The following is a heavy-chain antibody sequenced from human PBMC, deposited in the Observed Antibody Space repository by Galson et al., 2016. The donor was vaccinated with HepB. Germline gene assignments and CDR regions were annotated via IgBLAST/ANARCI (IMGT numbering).Heavy chain of an antibody. D-gene: IGHD3-10*01. Sequence: SVKVSCKASDYSFTTYDISWVRQAPGQGLEWMGWISAFNGNTDFPQKFQGRFTLTTDTSTSTAYMELRSLRSDDTAVYYCARASLWFGELFSDGMDVWGQGTTVTVSS. CDR1: DYSFTTYD. J-gene: IGHJ6*02. CDR2: ISAFNGNT. CDR3: ARASLWFGELFSDGMDV. V-gene: IGHV1-18*01.